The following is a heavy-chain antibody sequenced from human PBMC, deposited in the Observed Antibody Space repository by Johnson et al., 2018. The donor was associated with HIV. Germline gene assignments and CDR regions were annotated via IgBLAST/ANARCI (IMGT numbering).Heavy chain of an antibody. Sequence: VQLVESGGGVVQPGGSLRLSCTASGFTVSANYMSWVRQAPGKGLEWVSAISGSGGSTYYADSVKGRFTISRDNSKNTLYLQRNSLRAEDTAVYYCAKGRGGGEAFDIWGQGTMVTVSS. CDR1: GFTVSANY. CDR2: ISGSGGST. CDR3: AKGRGGGEAFDI. V-gene: IGHV3-23*04. J-gene: IGHJ3*02.